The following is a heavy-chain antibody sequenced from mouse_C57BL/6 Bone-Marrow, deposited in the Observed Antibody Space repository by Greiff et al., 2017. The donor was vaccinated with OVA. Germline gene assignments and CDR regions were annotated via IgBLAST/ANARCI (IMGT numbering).Heavy chain of an antibody. J-gene: IGHJ3*01. Sequence: EVKLVESGPGLVKPSQSLSLTCSVTGYSITGGYYWNWIRQFPGNKLEWMGYISYDGSNNYNPSLKNRISITRDTSKNQFFLKLNSVTTEDTATYYCASLYGYPFAYWGQGTLVTVSA. CDR2: ISYDGSN. CDR3: ASLYGYPFAY. D-gene: IGHD2-2*01. V-gene: IGHV3-6*01. CDR1: GYSITGGYY.